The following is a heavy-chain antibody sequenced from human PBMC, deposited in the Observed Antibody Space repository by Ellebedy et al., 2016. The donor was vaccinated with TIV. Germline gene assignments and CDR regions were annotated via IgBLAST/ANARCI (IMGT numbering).Heavy chain of an antibody. D-gene: IGHD3-10*01. CDR2: IKQDGSEK. CDR3: VRTQSPYGLGSS. Sequence: PGGSLRLSCAASGFMFSTYWMSWVRQAPGKGLEWVANIKQDGSEKKYVDSVKGRFTISRDNAKNSLYLQMNSLRAEDTAVYYCVRTQSPYGLGSSWGQGSLVTVSS. V-gene: IGHV3-7*03. J-gene: IGHJ4*02. CDR1: GFMFSTYW.